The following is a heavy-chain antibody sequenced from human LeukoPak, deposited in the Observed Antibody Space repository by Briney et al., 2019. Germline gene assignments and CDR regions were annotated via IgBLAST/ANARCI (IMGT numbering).Heavy chain of an antibody. CDR3: ARNGRVRRVVKDLFEY. CDR1: GYTFTSYA. CDR2: VSPYNGNT. V-gene: IGHV1-3*01. J-gene: IGHJ4*02. Sequence: GASMKVSCKASGYTFTSYALHWVRQAPGQGLEWMGRVSPYNGNTYYSQRFQDRVTITKDTSTGTAYMDLRNLRTDDTAMYYCARNGRVRRVVKDLFEYWGQGTLVAVSS. D-gene: IGHD3-10*01.